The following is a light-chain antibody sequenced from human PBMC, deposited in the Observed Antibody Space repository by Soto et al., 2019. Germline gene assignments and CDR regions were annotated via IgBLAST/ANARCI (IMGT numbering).Light chain of an antibody. CDR3: QQYGSSPVT. CDR2: GAS. CDR1: QSVSSSY. J-gene: IGKJ1*01. V-gene: IGKV3-20*01. Sequence: DIVLTQSPGTLSLSPGERATLSCRASQSVSSSYLAWYQQKPNQAPRLLIYGASSRATGLPDRFSGSGSGTDFTLTISRLEPEDFAVYYCQQYGSSPVTFGQGTKVEIK.